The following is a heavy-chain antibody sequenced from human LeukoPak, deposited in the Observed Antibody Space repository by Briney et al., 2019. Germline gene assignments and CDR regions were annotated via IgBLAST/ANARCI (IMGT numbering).Heavy chain of an antibody. Sequence: GGSLRLSCAASGFTLSSYAMSWVRQAPGKGLEWVAVISYDGSNKYYADSVKGRFTISRDNSKNSLYLQMNSLRVEDTAVYYCAREVERWFDYWGQGTLVTVSS. V-gene: IGHV3-30*03. CDR2: ISYDGSNK. CDR3: AREVERWFDY. CDR1: GFTLSSYA. D-gene: IGHD1-1*01. J-gene: IGHJ4*02.